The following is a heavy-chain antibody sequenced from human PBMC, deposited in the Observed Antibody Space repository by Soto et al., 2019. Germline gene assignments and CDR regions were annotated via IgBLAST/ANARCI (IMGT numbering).Heavy chain of an antibody. V-gene: IGHV3-33*01. Sequence: PGGSLRLSCAASGFTFSSYGMHWVRQAPGKGLEWVAVIWYDGSNKYYADSVKGRFTISRDNSKNTLYLQMNSLRAEDTAVYYCVRDPLDFWSGYLNYGMDVWGQGTTVTVSS. CDR1: GFTFSSYG. CDR3: VRDPLDFWSGYLNYGMDV. J-gene: IGHJ6*02. CDR2: IWYDGSNK. D-gene: IGHD3-3*01.